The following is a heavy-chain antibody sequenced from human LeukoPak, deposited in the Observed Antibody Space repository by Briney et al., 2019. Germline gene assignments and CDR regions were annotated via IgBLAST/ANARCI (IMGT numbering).Heavy chain of an antibody. Sequence: PGGSLRLSCAASGFTFSSYSMTWVAQAPGKGLEWVSSISSRNTYIYYADSVKGRFTISRDNAKNSLYLQMSSLRAEDTAVYYCARELSGDVNYWGQGTLVTVSS. D-gene: IGHD3-3*01. CDR2: ISSRNTYI. CDR3: ARELSGDVNY. V-gene: IGHV3-21*01. CDR1: GFTFSSYS. J-gene: IGHJ4*02.